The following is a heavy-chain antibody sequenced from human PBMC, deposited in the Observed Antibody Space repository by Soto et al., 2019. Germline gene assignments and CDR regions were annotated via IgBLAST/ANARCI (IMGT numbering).Heavy chain of an antibody. Sequence: GGSLRLSCATSGLTFSNYAMSWVRQAPGGGLEWVSSMSGSSSTTYYADSVRGRFTISRDRSKNTLYLQMSSLRAEDTALYYCAKNQERELPRVIDFWGQGTLVTVPQ. CDR1: GLTFSNYA. V-gene: IGHV3-23*01. CDR2: MSGSSSTT. D-gene: IGHD1-7*01. CDR3: AKNQERELPRVIDF. J-gene: IGHJ4*02.